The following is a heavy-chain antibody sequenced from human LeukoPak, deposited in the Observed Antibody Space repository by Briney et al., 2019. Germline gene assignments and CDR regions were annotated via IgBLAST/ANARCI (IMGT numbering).Heavy chain of an antibody. CDR1: GYSISSGYY. J-gene: IGHJ6*02. Sequence: SETLSLTCTVSGYSISSGYYWGWIRQPPGKGLEWIGSIYHSGSTYYNPSLKSRVPISVDTSKNQFSLKLSSVTAADTAVYYCARGGLPYYYGMDVWGQGTTVTVSS. CDR3: ARGGLPYYYGMDV. V-gene: IGHV4-38-2*02. D-gene: IGHD2-15*01. CDR2: IYHSGST.